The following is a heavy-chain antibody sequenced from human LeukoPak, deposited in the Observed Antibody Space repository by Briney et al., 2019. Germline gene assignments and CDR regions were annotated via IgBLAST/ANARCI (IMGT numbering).Heavy chain of an antibody. J-gene: IGHJ6*03. CDR1: GFTFSSYG. CDR2: IWYDGSNK. CDR3: AKNGYYYYYYMDV. V-gene: IGHV3-33*06. Sequence: PGGSLRLSCAASGFTFSSYGMHWVRQAPGKGLEGVAVIWYDGSNKYYADSVKGRFTISRDNSKNTLYLQMNSLRAEDTAVYYCAKNGYYYYYYMDVWGKGPTVTVSS.